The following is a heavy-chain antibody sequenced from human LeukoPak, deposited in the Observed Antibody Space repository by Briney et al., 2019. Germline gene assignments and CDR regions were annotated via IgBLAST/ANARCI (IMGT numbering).Heavy chain of an antibody. CDR1: GGSISSGDYY. D-gene: IGHD1-26*01. Sequence: SETLSLTCTVSGGSISSGDYYWSWIRQPPGKGLEWIGYIYYSGSTYYNPSLKSRVTMSGDTSKNRFSLKLSSVTAADTAVYYCARDGSYYAFEAFDIWGQGTMVTVSS. J-gene: IGHJ3*02. CDR2: IYYSGST. V-gene: IGHV4-30-4*08. CDR3: ARDGSYYAFEAFDI.